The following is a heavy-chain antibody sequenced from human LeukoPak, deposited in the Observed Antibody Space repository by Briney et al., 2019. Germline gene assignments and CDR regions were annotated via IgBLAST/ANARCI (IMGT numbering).Heavy chain of an antibody. CDR3: ASSHLYCGGDCYSQLDP. V-gene: IGHV4-30-2*01. D-gene: IGHD2-21*02. CDR2: IYHSGST. Sequence: SETLSLTCAVTGGPISSGGYSWSWIRQPPGKGLEWIGYIYHSGSTYYNPSLKSRVTISVDRSKNQFSLKLSSVTAADTAVYYCASSHLYCGGDCYSQLDPWGQGTLVTVSS. J-gene: IGHJ5*02. CDR1: GGPISSGGYS.